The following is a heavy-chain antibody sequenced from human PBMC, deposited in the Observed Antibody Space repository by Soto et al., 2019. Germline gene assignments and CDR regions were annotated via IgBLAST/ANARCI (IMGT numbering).Heavy chain of an antibody. CDR2: VYSGGTT. Sequence: GGSLRLSCEASGFAVSNNYMNWVRQAPGKGLEWVSVVYSGGTTYYADSVRGRFTVSRDDSKNTLFLQMSSLRAEDTAVYYCARAGSPFDSDSSGYWGFDHWGQGTLVTVSS. CDR3: ARAGSPFDSDSSGYWGFDH. D-gene: IGHD3-22*01. J-gene: IGHJ4*02. V-gene: IGHV3-53*01. CDR1: GFAVSNNY.